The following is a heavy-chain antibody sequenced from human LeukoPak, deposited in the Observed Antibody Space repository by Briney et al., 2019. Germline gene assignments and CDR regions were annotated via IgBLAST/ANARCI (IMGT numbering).Heavy chain of an antibody. CDR3: TTLTRATCYYDSSGYYPFDY. CDR2: IKSKTDGGTT. CDR1: GFTFSNAW. J-gene: IGHJ4*02. V-gene: IGHV3-15*07. D-gene: IGHD3-22*01. Sequence: PGGSLRLSCAASGFTFSNAWMNWVRQAPGKGLEWVGRIKSKTDGGTTDYAAPVKGRFTISRDDSKNTLYLQMNSLKTEDTAVYYCTTLTRATCYYDSSGYYPFDYWGQGTLVTVSS.